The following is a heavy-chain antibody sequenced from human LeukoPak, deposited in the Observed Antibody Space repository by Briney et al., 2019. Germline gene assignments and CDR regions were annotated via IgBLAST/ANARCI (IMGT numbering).Heavy chain of an antibody. CDR2: IIPIFGTA. J-gene: IGHJ4*02. CDR1: GGTFSSYA. CDR3: ARVRDSILDY. V-gene: IGHV1-69*05. Sequence: GASVKVSCKASGGTFSSYAISWVRQAPGQWLEWMGGIIPIFGTANYAQKFQGRVTITTDESTSTAYMELSSLRSEDTAVYYCARVRDSILDYWGQGTLVTVSS. D-gene: IGHD4-11*01.